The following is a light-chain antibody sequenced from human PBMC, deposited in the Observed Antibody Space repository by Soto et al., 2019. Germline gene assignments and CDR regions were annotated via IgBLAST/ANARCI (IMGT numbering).Light chain of an antibody. CDR1: QDISNY. CDR3: QQYDNLPT. V-gene: IGKV1-33*01. CDR2: DAS. J-gene: IGKJ5*01. Sequence: DIQMTQSPSSLSASEGDRVTITFQASQDISNYLNWYQQKPGKAPKLLIYDASNLETGVPSRFSGSGSGTDFTFTISSLQPEDIATYYCQQYDNLPTFGQGTRLEI.